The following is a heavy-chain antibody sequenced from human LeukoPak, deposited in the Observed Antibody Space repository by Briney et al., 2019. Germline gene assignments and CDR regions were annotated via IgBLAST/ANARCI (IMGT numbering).Heavy chain of an antibody. V-gene: IGHV1-2*02. J-gene: IGHJ5*02. D-gene: IGHD2-2*02. CDR2: INPNSGGT. CDR1: GGTFSSYA. Sequence: ASVKVSCKASGGTFSSYAISWVRQAPGQGLEWMGWINPNSGGTNYAQKFQGRVTMTRDTSISTAYMDLSRLRSDDTAVYYCARDRPGRYCSSTSCYTASPFDPWGQGTLVIVSS. CDR3: ARDRPGRYCSSTSCYTASPFDP.